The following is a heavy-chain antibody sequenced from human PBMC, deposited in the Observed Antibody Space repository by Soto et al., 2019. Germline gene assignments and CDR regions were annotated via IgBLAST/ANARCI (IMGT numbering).Heavy chain of an antibody. J-gene: IGHJ4*02. CDR3: ARGCGHSDSSGYYMYFEQ. CDR2: TIPNFGTA. Sequence: QVQLVQSGAEVKKPGSSLKVSCKASGGTFSSLAISWVRQAPGRGLEWMGGTIPNFGTANYAQKYQDRATINADEYTTTAYMELSGLRSEDTAVYYCARGCGHSDSSGYYMYFEQWGQGTQVTVSS. CDR1: GGTFSSLA. D-gene: IGHD3-22*01. V-gene: IGHV1-69*01.